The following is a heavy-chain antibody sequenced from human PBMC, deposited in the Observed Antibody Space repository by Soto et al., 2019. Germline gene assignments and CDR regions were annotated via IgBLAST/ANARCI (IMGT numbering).Heavy chain of an antibody. Sequence: SETLSLTCTVSGGSISSYYWSWIRQPPGKGLEWIGYIYYSGSTNYNPSLKSRVTISVDTSKNQFSLKLSSVTAADTAVYYCARVPSITGTLLAFDIWGQGTMVTVSS. CDR1: GGSISSYY. J-gene: IGHJ3*02. D-gene: IGHD1-20*01. CDR2: IYYSGST. V-gene: IGHV4-59*01. CDR3: ARVPSITGTLLAFDI.